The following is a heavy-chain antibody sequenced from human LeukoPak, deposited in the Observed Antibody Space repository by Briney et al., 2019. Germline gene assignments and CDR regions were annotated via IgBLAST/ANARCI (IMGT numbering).Heavy chain of an antibody. CDR1: GYTFTGYY. Sequence: ASVKVSCKASGYTFTGYYMHWVRQAPGQGLEWMGWINPNSGGTNYAQKFQGRVTMTRDTSISTAYMELSRLRSDDTAVYYCARARVGATTDPFDYWGQGTLVTVSS. CDR3: ARARVGATTDPFDY. J-gene: IGHJ4*02. D-gene: IGHD1-26*01. V-gene: IGHV1-2*02. CDR2: INPNSGGT.